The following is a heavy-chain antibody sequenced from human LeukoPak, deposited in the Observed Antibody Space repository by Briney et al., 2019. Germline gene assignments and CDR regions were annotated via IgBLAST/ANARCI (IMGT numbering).Heavy chain of an antibody. V-gene: IGHV1-2*02. CDR3: VRLLAEGNY. Sequence: ASVKVSCKASGYTFTDDYIHWVRQAPGQGLEWMGWINAGDGGTTYAQNFQGRLTMTRDTSINTVYMDLSGLRSDDTAVYFCVRLLAEGNYWGHGTLVTVSS. CDR2: INAGDGGT. D-gene: IGHD3-10*01. J-gene: IGHJ4*01. CDR1: GYTFTDDY.